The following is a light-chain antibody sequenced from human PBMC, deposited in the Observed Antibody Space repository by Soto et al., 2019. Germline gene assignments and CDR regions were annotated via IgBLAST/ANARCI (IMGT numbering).Light chain of an antibody. CDR1: QSVRTN. CDR2: GAS. CDR3: QQHYSCPQT. V-gene: IGKV3-15*01. J-gene: IGKJ1*01. Sequence: RVLPFSSTTLSVSPGERANLSCRAHQSVRTNIAWYQQKPGQAPRLLIYGASTRATGIPARFSGSGSGTEFTLTISSLQSEDFATYYCQQHYSCPQTFGQGTKVDIK.